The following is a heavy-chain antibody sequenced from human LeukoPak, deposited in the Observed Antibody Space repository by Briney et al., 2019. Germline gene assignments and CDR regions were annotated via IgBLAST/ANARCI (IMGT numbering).Heavy chain of an antibody. Sequence: SETLSLTCAVYGGSFSGYYWSWIRQPPGKGLEWIGEINHSGSTNYNPSLKSRVTISVDTSKNQFSLRLNSVTAADTAVYYCARERSMVRGVSWFDPWGQGTLVTVSS. D-gene: IGHD3-10*01. CDR3: ARERSMVRGVSWFDP. J-gene: IGHJ5*02. CDR1: GGSFSGYY. CDR2: INHSGST. V-gene: IGHV4-34*01.